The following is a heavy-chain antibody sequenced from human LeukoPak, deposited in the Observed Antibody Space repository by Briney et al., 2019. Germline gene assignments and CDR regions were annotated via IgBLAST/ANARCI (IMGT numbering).Heavy chain of an antibody. D-gene: IGHD6-19*01. J-gene: IGHJ5*02. V-gene: IGHV4-34*01. CDR1: GGSFSAYY. CDR2: MHHNSGAT. CDR3: AREDGSGWPRYNWFDP. Sequence: SETLSLTCAVYGGSFSAYYWSWIRRPPGKGPEWIGSMHHNSGATFYSPSLKSRVTISVDTSKNQLSLKLSSVTAADTAVYYCAREDGSGWPRYNWFDPWGQGTLVTVSS.